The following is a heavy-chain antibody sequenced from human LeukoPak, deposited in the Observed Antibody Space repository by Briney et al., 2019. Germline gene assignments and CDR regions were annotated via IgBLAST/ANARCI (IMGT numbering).Heavy chain of an antibody. CDR1: VGSLSITNYY. CDR2: IYYTGST. Sequence: KASETLSLTCTVSVGSLSITNYYWGWIRQPPGKGLEWIGSIYYTGSTYYCPSLKSRVTISIDTSKNQFSLKLNSVTAADTALFYCARQTTGSGSGWHFDYWGQGALVTVSS. CDR3: ARQTTGSGSGWHFDY. V-gene: IGHV4-39*01. D-gene: IGHD6-19*01. J-gene: IGHJ4*02.